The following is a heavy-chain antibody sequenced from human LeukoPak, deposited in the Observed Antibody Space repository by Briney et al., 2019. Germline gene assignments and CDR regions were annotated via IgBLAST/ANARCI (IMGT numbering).Heavy chain of an antibody. CDR3: TTSPGGAAAGTYV. V-gene: IGHV3-15*01. J-gene: IGHJ4*02. CDR2: IKSKSDGGTT. CDR1: GFTFSNAW. Sequence: GGSLRLSCAASGFTFSNAWMTWVRQAPGKGLEWVGRIKSKSDGGTTDYAAPVKGRFTISRDDSKNTLYLQMNSLKTEDTAVYYCTTSPGGAAAGTYVWGQGTLVTVSS. D-gene: IGHD6-13*01.